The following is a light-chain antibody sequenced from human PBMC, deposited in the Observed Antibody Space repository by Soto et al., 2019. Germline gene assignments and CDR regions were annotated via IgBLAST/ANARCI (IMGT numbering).Light chain of an antibody. J-gene: IGKJ5*01. CDR1: QSLSSS. Sequence: EIVMTQSPATLSVSPGEGATLSCRASQSLSSSLAWYQQKPGQPPRLLIYAASTRATGIPARFSGSGSGTEFPLTISSLQSEDFAVYYCQQYKNWPPITFGQGTRLEIK. V-gene: IGKV3-15*01. CDR2: AAS. CDR3: QQYKNWPPIT.